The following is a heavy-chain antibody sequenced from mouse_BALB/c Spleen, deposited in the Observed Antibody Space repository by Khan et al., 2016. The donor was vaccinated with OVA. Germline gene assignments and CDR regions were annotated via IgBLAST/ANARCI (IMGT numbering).Heavy chain of an antibody. CDR3: ARSLITTWYFDV. V-gene: IGHV5-17*02. CDR2: ISSGSATI. J-gene: IGHJ1*01. CDR1: GFTFSNFG. Sequence: VELVESGGGLVQPGGSRKLSCAASGFTFSNFGMHWVRQAPEKGLEWVAYISSGSATIYYADTVKGRFTISRDNPKHTLFLQMTSLRSEDTAIYYCARSLITTWYFDVWGAGTTVTVSS. D-gene: IGHD2-4*01.